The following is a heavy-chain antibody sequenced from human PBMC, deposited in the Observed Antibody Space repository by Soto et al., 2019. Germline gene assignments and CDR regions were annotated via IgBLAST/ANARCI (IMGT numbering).Heavy chain of an antibody. D-gene: IGHD5-18*01. V-gene: IGHV4-59*01. Sequence: PSETLSLTCTVPGGSISSYYWSWIRQPPGKGLEWIGYIYYSGSTNYNPSLKSRVTISVDTSKNQFSLKLSSVTAADTAVYYCARGGPHRYSYGYYPFDYWGQGTLVTVSS. CDR2: IYYSGST. CDR3: ARGGPHRYSYGYYPFDY. J-gene: IGHJ4*02. CDR1: GGSISSYY.